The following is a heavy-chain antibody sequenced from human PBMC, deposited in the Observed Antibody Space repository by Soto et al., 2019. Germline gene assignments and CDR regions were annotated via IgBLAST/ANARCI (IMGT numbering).Heavy chain of an antibody. J-gene: IGHJ4*02. CDR1: GGSFSVYS. D-gene: IGHD3-3*02. Sequence: PSEPLSLTCTVYGGSFSVYSWSWIRQPPGKGLEWIGEINHSGNTYYNPSLKSRVTISLDTSKNQFSLKLTSVTAADTAMYYCARVKLAGRGSFHYWGQGTLVTVSS. CDR3: ARVKLAGRGSFHY. V-gene: IGHV4-34*01. CDR2: INHSGNT.